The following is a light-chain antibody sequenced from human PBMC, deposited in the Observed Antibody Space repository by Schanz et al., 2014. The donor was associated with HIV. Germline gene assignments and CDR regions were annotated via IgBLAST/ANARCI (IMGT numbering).Light chain of an antibody. CDR3: QSFDKSVSAVV. J-gene: IGLJ2*01. CDR2: GDK. V-gene: IGLV1-40*01. Sequence: QSVLTQPPSVSGAPGQRVTISCTGSSSNIGAGYEVHWYKQLPETAPKLLIFGDKNRPSGVPDRYSGSKSDTSASLAITGLQAEDEAKYFCQSFDKSVSAVVFGGGTKLTVL. CDR1: SSNIGAGYE.